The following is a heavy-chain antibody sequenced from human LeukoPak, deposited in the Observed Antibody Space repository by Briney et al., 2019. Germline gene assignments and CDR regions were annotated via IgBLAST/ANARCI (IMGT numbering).Heavy chain of an antibody. CDR2: ISGSGDST. CDR3: AELGITMIGGV. D-gene: IGHD3-10*02. Sequence: PGGSLRLSCAASGFTFSNYAMRWVRQAPGKGLEWVSGISGSGDSTYYADSVKGRFTISRDNAKNLLYLQMNSLRAEDTAVYYCAELGITMIGGVWGKGTTVTISS. V-gene: IGHV3-23*01. CDR1: GFTFSNYA. J-gene: IGHJ6*04.